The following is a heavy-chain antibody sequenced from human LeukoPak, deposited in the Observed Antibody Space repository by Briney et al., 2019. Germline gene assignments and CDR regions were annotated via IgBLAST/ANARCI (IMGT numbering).Heavy chain of an antibody. CDR3: ARDLGGSSWPDNWFDP. J-gene: IGHJ5*02. CDR1: GFTFSSYW. CDR2: INRYGSST. V-gene: IGHV3-74*01. Sequence: GVSLRLSCAASGFTFSSYWMHWVRHAPGKGLVWVSRINRYGSSTSYADYVKGRFTISRDNAKNTLYLQMNSLGAEDTAVYYCARDLGGSSWPDNWFDPWGQGTLVTVSS. D-gene: IGHD6-13*01.